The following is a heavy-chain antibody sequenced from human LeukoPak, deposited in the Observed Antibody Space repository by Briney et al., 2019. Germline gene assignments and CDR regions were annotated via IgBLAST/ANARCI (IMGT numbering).Heavy chain of an antibody. CDR1: GFTFDDYA. D-gene: IGHD5-18*01. CDR3: AKDKGATAMDSLDY. V-gene: IGHV3-9*01. J-gene: IGHJ4*02. Sequence: GRSLRLSCAASGFTFDDYAMHLVRQAPGKGLEWVSGISWNSGSIGYADSVKGRFTISRDNAKNSLYLQMNSLGAEDTALYYCAKDKGATAMDSLDYWGQGTLVTVSS. CDR2: ISWNSGSI.